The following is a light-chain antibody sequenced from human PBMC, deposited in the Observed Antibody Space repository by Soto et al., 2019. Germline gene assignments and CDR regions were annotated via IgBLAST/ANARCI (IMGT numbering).Light chain of an antibody. V-gene: IGLV2-11*01. Sequence: QSALTQPRSVSGSPGQSVTISCTGTSSDVGGYNYVSWYQQHPGKAPKFMIYDVSKRPSGVPDRFSGSKSGNTASLSISGLQAEDEAAYYCCSYAGSYTYVLGTGTKLTVL. CDR3: CSYAGSYTYV. CDR1: SSDVGGYNY. J-gene: IGLJ1*01. CDR2: DVS.